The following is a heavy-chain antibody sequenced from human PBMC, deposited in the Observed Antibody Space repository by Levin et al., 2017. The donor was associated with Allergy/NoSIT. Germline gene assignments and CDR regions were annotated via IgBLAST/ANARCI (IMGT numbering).Heavy chain of an antibody. J-gene: IGHJ6*02. Sequence: AASVKVSCKASGYTFTGYYMHWVRQAPGQGLEWMGWINPNSGGTNYAQKFQGRVTMTRDTSISTAYMELSRLRSDDTAVYYCARVRMRSTPTYYYGMDVWGQGTTVTVSS. D-gene: IGHD2-15*01. CDR1: GYTFTGYY. V-gene: IGHV1-2*02. CDR3: ARVRMRSTPTYYYGMDV. CDR2: INPNSGGT.